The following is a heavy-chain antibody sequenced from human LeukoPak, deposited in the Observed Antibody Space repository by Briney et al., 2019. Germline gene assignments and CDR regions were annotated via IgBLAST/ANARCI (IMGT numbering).Heavy chain of an antibody. CDR1: GFTFSSYW. J-gene: IGHJ4*02. CDR2: IKQDGSEK. Sequence: GGSLRLSCAASGFTFSSYWMSWVRQAPGKGLEWVANIKQDGSEKYYVDSVKGRFTISRDNAKNSLYLQMNSLRAEDTAVYHCARDSASRYSGYDCFDYWGQGTLVTVSS. CDR3: ARDSASRYSGYDCFDY. D-gene: IGHD5-12*01. V-gene: IGHV3-7*03.